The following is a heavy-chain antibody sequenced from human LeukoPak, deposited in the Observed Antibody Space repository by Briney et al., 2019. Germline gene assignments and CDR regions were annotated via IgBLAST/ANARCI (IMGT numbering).Heavy chain of an antibody. CDR1: GGSISSSSYY. CDR3: ARHTYIWGNFYDFDY. D-gene: IGHD3-16*01. Sequence: SETLSLTCTVSGGSISSSSYYWGWIRQPPGKGLEWIGSIYYSGSTYYNPSLKSRVTISVDTSKNQFSLKLSSVTAADTAVYYCARHTYIWGNFYDFDYWGQGTLVTVSS. V-gene: IGHV4-39*01. J-gene: IGHJ4*02. CDR2: IYYSGST.